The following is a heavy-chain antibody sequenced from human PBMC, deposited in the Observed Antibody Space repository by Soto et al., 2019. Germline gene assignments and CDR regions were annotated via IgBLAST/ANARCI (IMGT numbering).Heavy chain of an antibody. J-gene: IGHJ4*02. CDR1: GFTFSSYG. Sequence: GGSLRLSCAASGFTFSSYGMHWVRQAPGKGLEWVAVISYDGSNKYYADSVKGRFTISRDNSKNTLYLQMNCLRAEDTAVYYCAKSVRSGGSCYDYWGQGTLVTVSS. CDR3: AKSVRSGGSCYDY. CDR2: ISYDGSNK. V-gene: IGHV3-30*18. D-gene: IGHD2-15*01.